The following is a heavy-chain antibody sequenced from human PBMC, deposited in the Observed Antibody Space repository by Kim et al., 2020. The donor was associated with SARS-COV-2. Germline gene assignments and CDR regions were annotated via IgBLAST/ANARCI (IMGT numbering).Heavy chain of an antibody. J-gene: IGHJ6*02. V-gene: IGHV3-11*04. CDR2: ISSSGSTI. CDR1: GFTFSDYY. Sequence: GGSLRLSCAASGFTFSDYYMSWIRQAPGKGLEWVSYISSSGSTIYYADSVKGRFTISRDNAKNSLYLQMNILRAEDTAVYYCARDTTYYYGSGSYYFYYYGMDVWGQGTTFTVSS. D-gene: IGHD3-10*01. CDR3: ARDTTYYYGSGSYYFYYYGMDV.